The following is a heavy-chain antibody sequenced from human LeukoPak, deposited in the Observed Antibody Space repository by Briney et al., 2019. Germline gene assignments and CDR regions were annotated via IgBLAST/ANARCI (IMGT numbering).Heavy chain of an antibody. V-gene: IGHV3-30-3*01. CDR3: AAGRVVTAIDFDY. CDR2: ISYDGSNK. CDR1: GFTFSSYA. Sequence: GGSLRLSCAASGFTFSSYAMHWVRQAPGKGLEWVAVISYDGSNKYYADSVKGRFTISRDNSKNTLYLQMNSLRAEDTAVYYCAAGRVVTAIDFDYWGQGPLVTVSS. J-gene: IGHJ4*02. D-gene: IGHD2-21*02.